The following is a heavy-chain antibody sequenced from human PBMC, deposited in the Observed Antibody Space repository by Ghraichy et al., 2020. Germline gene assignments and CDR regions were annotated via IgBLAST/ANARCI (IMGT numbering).Heavy chain of an antibody. D-gene: IGHD2-2*01. V-gene: IGHV3-23*01. CDR3: AKVSIPHRSSTSCFDY. CDR1: GFTFSSYA. Sequence: LSLTCAASGFTFSSYAMTWVRQAPGKGLEWVSGISNSGGSTYHADSVKGRFTISRDNSKNTLYLQMNSLRAEDTAVYYCAKVSIPHRSSTSCFDYWGQGTLVTVSS. CDR2: ISNSGGST. J-gene: IGHJ4*02.